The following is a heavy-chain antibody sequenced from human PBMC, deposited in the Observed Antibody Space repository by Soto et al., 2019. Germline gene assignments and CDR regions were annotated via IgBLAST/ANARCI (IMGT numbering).Heavy chain of an antibody. CDR2: TSRTSDNT. Sequence: GGSLRLSCSASGFSFSNYFMNWVRQAPGKGRECVSSTSRTSDNTFYADSVKGRFTISRDNSKNTLYLQMNSLRAEDVALYYCARRAITGSTKSGAFDIWGQGTLVTVSS. V-gene: IGHV3-23*01. CDR1: GFSFSNYF. CDR3: ARRAITGSTKSGAFDI. D-gene: IGHD1-7*01. J-gene: IGHJ3*02.